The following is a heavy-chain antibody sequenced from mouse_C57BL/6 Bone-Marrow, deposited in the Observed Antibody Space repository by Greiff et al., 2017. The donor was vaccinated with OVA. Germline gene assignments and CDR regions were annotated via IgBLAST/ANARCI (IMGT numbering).Heavy chain of an antibody. CDR3: ARSCSSPYYFDY. V-gene: IGHV7-3*01. D-gene: IGHD1-1*01. Sequence: EVKLVESGGGLVQPGGSLSLSCAASGFTFTDYYMSWVRQTPGKALEWLGFIRNKANGYTTEYSASVKGRFTISRDNSKSILYLQMNALRAEDSATYYGARSCSSPYYFDYWGQGTTLTVSS. J-gene: IGHJ2*01. CDR2: IRNKANGYTT. CDR1: GFTFTDYY.